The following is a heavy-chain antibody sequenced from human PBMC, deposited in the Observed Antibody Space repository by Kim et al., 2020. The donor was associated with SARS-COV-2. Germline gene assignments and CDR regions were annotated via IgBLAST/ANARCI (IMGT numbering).Heavy chain of an antibody. Sequence: SADSVKVPFTIPRDTAKNFLFLQMNSLRAEDTALYYCAGGEKWELLAFDYWGQGTLVTVSS. J-gene: IGHJ4*02. CDR3: AGGEKWELLAFDY. V-gene: IGHV3-11*04. D-gene: IGHD1-26*01.